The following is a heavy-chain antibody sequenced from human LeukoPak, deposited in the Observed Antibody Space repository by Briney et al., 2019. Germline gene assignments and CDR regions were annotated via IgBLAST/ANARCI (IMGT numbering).Heavy chain of an antibody. D-gene: IGHD6-13*01. CDR1: GFTFDDYA. Sequence: GGSLRLSCAASGFTFDDYAMHWVRQAPGQGLEWMGWINPNSGGTNYAQKFQGRVTMTRDTSISTAYMELSRLRSDDTAVYYCARKGIAAAGNWFDPWGQGTLVTVSS. V-gene: IGHV1-2*02. CDR3: ARKGIAAAGNWFDP. CDR2: INPNSGGT. J-gene: IGHJ5*02.